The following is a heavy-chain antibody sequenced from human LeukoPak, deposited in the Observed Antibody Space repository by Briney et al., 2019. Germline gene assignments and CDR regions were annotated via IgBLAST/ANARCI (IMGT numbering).Heavy chain of an antibody. J-gene: IGHJ4*02. CDR2: INPNSGGT. Sequence: ASVKVSCKASGYTFTGYYMHWVRQAPGQGLEWMGWINPNSGGTNYAQKFQGRVTMTRDTSISTAYMELSRLRSEDTAVYYCARGDYGGNSRFHYWGQGTLVTVSS. CDR3: ARGDYGGNSRFHY. D-gene: IGHD4-23*01. CDR1: GYTFTGYY. V-gene: IGHV1-2*02.